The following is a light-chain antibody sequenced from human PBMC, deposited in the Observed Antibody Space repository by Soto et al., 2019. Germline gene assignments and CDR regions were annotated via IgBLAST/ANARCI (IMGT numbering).Light chain of an antibody. CDR1: QTITTH. CDR2: AAS. Sequence: DIQMTKSPSSLFPSVGDKATITCRASQTITTHVNWYQQKPGKAPKLLIYAASSLQSGVPSRFSGSGSGTDFTLTISSLQPEDFATYWCHQTYNIPWTFGQGTKVDIK. V-gene: IGKV1-39*01. J-gene: IGKJ1*01. CDR3: HQTYNIPWT.